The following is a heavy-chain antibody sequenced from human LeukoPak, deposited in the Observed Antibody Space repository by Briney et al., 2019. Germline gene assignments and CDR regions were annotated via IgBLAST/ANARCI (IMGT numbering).Heavy chain of an antibody. CDR3: ARDSQSPKWLLLSDALDI. CDR2: ISAYNGNT. CDR1: GYTFTSYG. J-gene: IGHJ3*02. D-gene: IGHD3-22*01. V-gene: IGHV1-18*01. Sequence: GASVKVSCTASGYTFTSYGISWVRQAPGQGLEWMGWISAYNGNTNYGQKLQGRVTMTTDTSTSTAYMELRSLRSDDTAVYYCARDSQSPKWLLLSDALDIWGQGTMVTVSS.